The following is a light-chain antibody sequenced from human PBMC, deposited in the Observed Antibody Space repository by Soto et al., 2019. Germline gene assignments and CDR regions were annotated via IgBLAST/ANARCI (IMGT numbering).Light chain of an antibody. J-gene: IGKJ4*01. CDR2: SAS. V-gene: IGKV3-11*01. Sequence: LTQSPGTLSLFPGERATLSCRSSRGVTNYLAWYQHKPGQAPRLLISSASDRATGIPVRFSGSGSGTDFTLTISSLQPDDFATYYCQQYNTYSSLTFGGGTKVDIK. CDR3: QQYNTYSSLT. CDR1: RGVTNY.